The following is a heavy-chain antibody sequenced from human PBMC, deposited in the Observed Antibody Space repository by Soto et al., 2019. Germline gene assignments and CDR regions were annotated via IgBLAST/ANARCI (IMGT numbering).Heavy chain of an antibody. V-gene: IGHV1-8*01. CDR3: ARSSGSFLYYYYYGMDL. J-gene: IGHJ6*02. D-gene: IGHD3-10*01. CDR1: GYTFTSYD. CDR2: MNPNSGNT. Sequence: ASVKVSCKASGYTFTSYDINWVRQATGQGLEWMGWMNPNSGNTGYAQKFQGRVTMTRNTSISTAYMELSSLRSEDTAVYYCARSSGSFLYYYYYGMDLWGQGTTVTVSS.